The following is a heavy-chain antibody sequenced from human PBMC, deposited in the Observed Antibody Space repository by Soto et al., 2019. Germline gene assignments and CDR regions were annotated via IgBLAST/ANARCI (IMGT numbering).Heavy chain of an antibody. V-gene: IGHV3-23*01. CDR1: GFTFSDYA. CDR3: AKAGRMTTVVSHFDF. Sequence: EVQLLESGGGLVQRGGSLRLSCAAFGFTFSDYAMTWVRQAPGKGLEWVSVISASAGITDYADSVKGRVTISRDNFNNTLYLQMNSLRVEDTAVYYCAKAGRMTTVVSHFDFWGRGALVIVSS. CDR2: ISASAGIT. J-gene: IGHJ4*02. D-gene: IGHD4-17*01.